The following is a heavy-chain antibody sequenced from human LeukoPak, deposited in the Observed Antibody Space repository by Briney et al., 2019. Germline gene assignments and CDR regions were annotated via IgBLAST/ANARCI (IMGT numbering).Heavy chain of an antibody. J-gene: IGHJ4*02. CDR2: INPSGGST. CDR3: ARGGGSSGVDY. V-gene: IGHV1-46*01. Sequence: PVASVKVSCKASGYTFTSYYMHWVRQAPGQGLEWMGIINPSGGSTSYAQKFQGRVTITADESTSTAYMELSSLRSEDTAVYYCARGGGSSGVDYWGQGTLVTVSS. D-gene: IGHD6-19*01. CDR1: GYTFTSYY.